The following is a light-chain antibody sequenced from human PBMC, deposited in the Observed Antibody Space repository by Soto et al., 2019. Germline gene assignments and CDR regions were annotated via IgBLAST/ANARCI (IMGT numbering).Light chain of an antibody. CDR2: AAS. CDR3: QQSYSTSTWT. V-gene: IGKV1-39*01. CDR1: QSISSY. J-gene: IGKJ1*01. Sequence: DIQMTQSPSSLSASVGDRVTITCRASQSISSYLNWYQQKPGKAPKLLIYAASSLQSGVPSRFSGSGSGTDFTLTIRTMQPEDFATYYCQQSYSTSTWTFGQGTKVEIK.